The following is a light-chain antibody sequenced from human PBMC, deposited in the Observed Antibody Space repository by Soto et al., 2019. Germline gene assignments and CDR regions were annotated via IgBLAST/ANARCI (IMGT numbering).Light chain of an antibody. CDR3: SSYAGSNNPYV. J-gene: IGLJ1*01. CDR1: SSDVGGYTY. Sequence: QSALTQPPSASGSPGQSVTVSCTGTSSDVGGYTYVSWYQQHPGKDPKLMTYEVTKRPSGVPDRFSGSKSGNTASLTVSGLQADDEGDYYCSSYAGSNNPYVFGTGTKLTVL. V-gene: IGLV2-8*01. CDR2: EVT.